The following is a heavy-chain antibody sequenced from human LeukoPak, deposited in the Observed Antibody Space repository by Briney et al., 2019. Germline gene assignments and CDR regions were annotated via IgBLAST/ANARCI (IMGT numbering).Heavy chain of an antibody. V-gene: IGHV4-39*01. CDR3: ARLVGAATDPFDY. D-gene: IGHD2-15*01. Sequence: PSETLSLTCSVSGGSITSTTRYWGWIRQPPGKGLEWIGTIYYSGTTYYNPSLKSRVTISVDTSKNQFSLKLSSVTAADTAVYYCARLVGAATDPFDYWGQGTLVTVSS. CDR2: IYYSGTT. CDR1: GGSITSTTRY. J-gene: IGHJ4*02.